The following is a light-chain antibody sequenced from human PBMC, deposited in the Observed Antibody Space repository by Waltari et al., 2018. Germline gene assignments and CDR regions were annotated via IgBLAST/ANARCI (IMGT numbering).Light chain of an antibody. V-gene: IGLV3-21*02. CDR1: NGGSKD. CDR3: QVWDSSSDHWV. CDR2: DDA. Sequence: SYVLTQPPSVSVAPGQTATITCGGPNGGSKDVNWYQQRPGQAPVVVLYDDADRPLTIPERFSGSNSGNTATLTITRVEVGDEADFYCQVWDSSSDHWVFGGGTKLTVL. J-gene: IGLJ3*02.